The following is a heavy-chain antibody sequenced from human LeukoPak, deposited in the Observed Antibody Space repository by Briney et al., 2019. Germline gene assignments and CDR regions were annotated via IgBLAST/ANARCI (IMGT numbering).Heavy chain of an antibody. CDR2: IKADGSEK. CDR3: ARDPSDTPMVNYYYYYGMDV. CDR1: GFSFSGHW. J-gene: IGHJ6*02. D-gene: IGHD5-18*01. V-gene: IGHV3-7*01. Sequence: PGGSLRLSCAASGFSFSGHWMNWVRQPPGKGLEWVANIKADGSEKCYVDSVKGRFTISRDDAKRTVDLQMNSLRAEDTAVYYCARDPSDTPMVNYYYYYGMDVWGLGTTVTVSS.